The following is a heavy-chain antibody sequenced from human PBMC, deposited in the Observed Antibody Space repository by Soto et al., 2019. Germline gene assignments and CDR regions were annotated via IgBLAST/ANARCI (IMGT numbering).Heavy chain of an antibody. D-gene: IGHD1-1*01. V-gene: IGHV3-23*01. CDR3: AKGAGNPFMAFDI. CDR1: GFTFSSYA. CDR2: ISGSGGST. Sequence: GWSLRLSCAASGFTFSSYAMSWVRQAPGKGLEWVSAISGSGGSTYYADSVKGRFTISRDNSKNTLYLQMNSLRAEDTAVYYRAKGAGNPFMAFDIWGQGTMVTVSS. J-gene: IGHJ3*02.